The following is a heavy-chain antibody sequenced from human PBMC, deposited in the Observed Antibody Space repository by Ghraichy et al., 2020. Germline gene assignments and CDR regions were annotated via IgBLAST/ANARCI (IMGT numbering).Heavy chain of an antibody. CDR2: ISGSGGST. CDR3: AKTRELWVASAYFDP. V-gene: IGHV3-23*01. CDR1: GFTFSSYA. J-gene: IGHJ4*02. D-gene: IGHD1-26*01. Sequence: GGSLRLSCAASGFTFSSYAMSWVRQAPGKGLEWVSSISGSGGSTYYADSVKGRFTISRDNSKNTLYLQMNSLRAEDTAVYYCAKTRELWVASAYFDPWGQGTLVTVSS.